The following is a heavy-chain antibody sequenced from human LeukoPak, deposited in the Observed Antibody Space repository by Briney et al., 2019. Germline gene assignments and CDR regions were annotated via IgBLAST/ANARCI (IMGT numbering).Heavy chain of an antibody. Sequence: GGSLRLSCAASGFTFTSYAMSWVRQAPGQGLEWVSAISGSCGSTYYADTVKGRFTISRDNSKNTVYLKMNSLRAEDMAVYYCAKDYPGYSSGWPYYFDYWGQGTLVTVSS. J-gene: IGHJ4*02. CDR1: GFTFTSYA. CDR2: ISGSCGST. D-gene: IGHD6-19*01. CDR3: AKDYPGYSSGWPYYFDY. V-gene: IGHV3-23*01.